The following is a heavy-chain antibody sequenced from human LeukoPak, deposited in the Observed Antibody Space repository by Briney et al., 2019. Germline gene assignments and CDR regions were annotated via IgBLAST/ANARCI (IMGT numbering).Heavy chain of an antibody. CDR3: ARDSVFRDYVWGNKGHGY. CDR1: GYTFTGYY. V-gene: IGHV1-2*02. D-gene: IGHD3-16*01. Sequence: ASVKVSCKASGYTFTGYYVHWVRQAPGQGLEWMGWINPNSGGTNYAQKFQGRVTMTRDTSISTAYMELSRLRSDDTAVYYCARDSVFRDYVWGNKGHGYWGQGTLVTVSS. J-gene: IGHJ4*02. CDR2: INPNSGGT.